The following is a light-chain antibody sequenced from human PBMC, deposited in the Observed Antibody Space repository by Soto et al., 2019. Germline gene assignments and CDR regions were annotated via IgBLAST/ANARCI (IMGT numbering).Light chain of an antibody. V-gene: IGKV3-11*01. CDR1: QTVRNNY. CDR3: QQRNDWPLT. CDR2: GAS. J-gene: IGKJ4*01. Sequence: EFVLTQSPGTLSLSPGERATLSCRASQTVRNNYLAWYQQKPGQAPRLLIYGASNRATGVPARFSGSVSGTDFTLTISSLEPEDFAVYYCQQRNDWPLTFGGGTKVDIK.